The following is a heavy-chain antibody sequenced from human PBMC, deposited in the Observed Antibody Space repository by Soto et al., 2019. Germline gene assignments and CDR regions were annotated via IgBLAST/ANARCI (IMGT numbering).Heavy chain of an antibody. V-gene: IGHV5-51*01. J-gene: IGHJ5*02. CDR2: IYPGDSDT. D-gene: IGHD2-15*01. Sequence: PGESLKISCKGSGYSFTSYWIGWVRQMPGKGLEWMGIIYPGDSDTRYSPSFQGQVTISADKSISTAYLQWSSLKASDTAMYYCARLAPSLVVVAATPGGDNWFDPWGQGTLVTVSS. CDR1: GYSFTSYW. CDR3: ARLAPSLVVVAATPGGDNWFDP.